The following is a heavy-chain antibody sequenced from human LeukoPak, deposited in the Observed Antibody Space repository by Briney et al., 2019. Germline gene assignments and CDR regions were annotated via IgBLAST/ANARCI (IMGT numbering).Heavy chain of an antibody. CDR2: ISGSGGST. Sequence: GGSLRLSCAASGFTFSSYAMSWVRQAPGKGLEWVSAISGSGGSTYYADSVKGRFTISRDNSKNTLYLQMNSLRAEDTAVYYCAKDIFSGSLTALLDYWGQGTLVTVSS. CDR1: GFTFSSYA. CDR3: AKDIFSGSLTALLDY. D-gene: IGHD6-19*01. J-gene: IGHJ4*02. V-gene: IGHV3-23*01.